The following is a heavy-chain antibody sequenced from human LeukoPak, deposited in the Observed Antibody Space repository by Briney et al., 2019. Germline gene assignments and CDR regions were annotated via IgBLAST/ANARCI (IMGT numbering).Heavy chain of an antibody. V-gene: IGHV3-30*04. D-gene: IGHD3-10*01. CDR3: AKDLVLLWFGELGYFDY. CDR2: ISYDGSNK. Sequence: PGGSLRLSCAASGFTFSSYAMHWVRQAPGKGLEWVAVISYDGSNKYYADSVKGRFTISGDNSKNTLYLQMNSLRAEDTAVYYCAKDLVLLWFGELGYFDYWGQGTLVTVSS. J-gene: IGHJ4*02. CDR1: GFTFSSYA.